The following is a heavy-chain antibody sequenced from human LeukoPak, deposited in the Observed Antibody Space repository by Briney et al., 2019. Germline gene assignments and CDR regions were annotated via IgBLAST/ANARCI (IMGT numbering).Heavy chain of an antibody. V-gene: IGHV4-59*01. CDR2: IYHSGST. Sequence: SETLSLTCTVSGGSISSYYWGWIRQPPGKGLEWIGSIYHSGSTNYNPSLKSRVTISVDTSMNQFSLKLSSVTAADTAVYYCARGSRAYYYDSSGYNGALYYWGQGTLVTVSS. CDR1: GGSISSYY. J-gene: IGHJ4*02. CDR3: ARGSRAYYYDSSGYNGALYY. D-gene: IGHD3-22*01.